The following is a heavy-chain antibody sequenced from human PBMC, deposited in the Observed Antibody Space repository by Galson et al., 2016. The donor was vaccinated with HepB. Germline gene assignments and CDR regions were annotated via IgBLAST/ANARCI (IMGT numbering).Heavy chain of an antibody. CDR3: ARDGQQWLVPDY. J-gene: IGHJ4*02. Sequence: SLRLSCAASGFNFGSYNMHWVRQAPGTGLEWLSVIWYDGTKRFYADSLEGRFTISRDNSKNTLYLQMNSLRVDDTAVYFCARDGQQWLVPDYWDQGTLVSVSS. V-gene: IGHV3-33*01. D-gene: IGHD6-19*01. CDR1: GFNFGSYN. CDR2: IWYDGTKR.